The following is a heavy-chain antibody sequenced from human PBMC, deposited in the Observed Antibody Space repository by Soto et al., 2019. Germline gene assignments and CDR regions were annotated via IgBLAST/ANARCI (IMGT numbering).Heavy chain of an antibody. V-gene: IGHV4-61*01. J-gene: IGHJ4*02. CDR2: GSYSGTT. CDR3: ARGATVTQFDY. CDR1: GVSVSSGSFY. D-gene: IGHD4-17*01. Sequence: SETLSLTCTVSGVSVSSGSFYFSWIRQPPGKGLEWIGFGSYSGTTNYKPSLKSRVTISVDTSRSQISLKVSSLTAADTAVYYCARGATVTQFDYWGRGTLVTVS.